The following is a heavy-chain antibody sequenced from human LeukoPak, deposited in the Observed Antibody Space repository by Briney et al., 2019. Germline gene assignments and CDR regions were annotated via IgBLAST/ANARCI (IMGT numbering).Heavy chain of an antibody. J-gene: IGHJ4*02. D-gene: IGHD2-21*02. CDR3: ARGLSAIVH. V-gene: IGHV4-34*01. CDR1: GGSLSGYY. CDR2: INHSGST. Sequence: SETLSLTCAVYGGSLSGYYCSWIRQPPGKGLEWIGEINHSGSTNYNPSLKSRVTISVDTSKNQFSLKLSSVTAADTAVYYCARGLSAIVHWGQGTLVTVSS.